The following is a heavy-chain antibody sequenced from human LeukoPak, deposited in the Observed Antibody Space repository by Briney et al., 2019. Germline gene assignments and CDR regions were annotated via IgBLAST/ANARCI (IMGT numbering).Heavy chain of an antibody. V-gene: IGHV5-51*01. J-gene: IGHJ5*02. CDR3: ARSAELFSYWSWFDP. Sequence: GESLKISCKGSGYSFTSYWIGWVRQMPGKGLEWMGIIYPGDSDTRYSPSFQGQVTISADKSISTAYLQWSSLKASDTAMNYCARSAELFSYWSWFDPWGQGTLVTVSS. CDR1: GYSFTSYW. CDR2: IYPGDSDT. D-gene: IGHD1-7*01.